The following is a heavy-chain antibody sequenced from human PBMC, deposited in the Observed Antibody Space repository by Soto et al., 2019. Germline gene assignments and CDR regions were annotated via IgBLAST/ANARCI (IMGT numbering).Heavy chain of an antibody. D-gene: IGHD6-19*01. V-gene: IGHV1-3*01. J-gene: IGHJ6*02. CDR1: GYTFTSYA. Sequence: ASVKVSCKASGYTFTSYAMHWVRQAPGQRLEWMGWINAGNGNTKYSQKFQGRVTITRDTSASTAYMELSSLRSEDTAVYYCARTGYSSGWLHPRPTYYYYYGMDVWGQGTTVTVSS. CDR3: ARTGYSSGWLHPRPTYYYYYGMDV. CDR2: INAGNGNT.